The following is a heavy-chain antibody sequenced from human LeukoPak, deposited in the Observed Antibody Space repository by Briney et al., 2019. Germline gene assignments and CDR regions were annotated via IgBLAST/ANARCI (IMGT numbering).Heavy chain of an antibody. J-gene: IGHJ3*02. CDR2: INPNSGGT. Sequence: EASVKVSCKASGYTFTGYYMHWVRQAPGQGLEWMGWINPNSGGTNYAQKFQGRVTMTRDTSIGTAYMELSRLRSDDTAVYYCARYYYGSGSYPDAFDIWGQGTMVTVSS. V-gene: IGHV1-2*02. CDR3: ARYYYGSGSYPDAFDI. D-gene: IGHD3-10*01. CDR1: GYTFTGYY.